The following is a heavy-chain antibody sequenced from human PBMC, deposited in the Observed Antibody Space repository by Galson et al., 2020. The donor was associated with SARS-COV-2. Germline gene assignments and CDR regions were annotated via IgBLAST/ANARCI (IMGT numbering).Heavy chain of an antibody. V-gene: IGHV3-9*01. CDR1: GFTFEDYA. CDR3: AKDRGYSGTVFDY. CDR2: ISRTSGSI. J-gene: IGHJ4*02. D-gene: IGHD1-26*01. Sequence: GGSLRLSCAASGFTFEDYAMHWVRQGPGKGLEWVSGISRTSGSIGYADSVKGRFTISRDNAKNSLYLQMSSLRAEDTALYYCAKDRGYSGTVFDYWGQGTLVTVSS.